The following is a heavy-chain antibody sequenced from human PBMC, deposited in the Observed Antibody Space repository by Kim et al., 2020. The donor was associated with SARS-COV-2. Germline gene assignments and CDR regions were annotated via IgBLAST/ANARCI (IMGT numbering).Heavy chain of an antibody. CDR2: INTNTGNP. CDR3: ARDVGPLSGSYILSPPTRSYFDY. CDR1: GYTFTSYA. Sequence: ASVKVSCKASGYTFTSYAMNWVRQAPGQGLEWMGWINTNTGNPTYAQGFTGRFVFSLDTSVSTAYLQISSLKAEDTAVYYCARDVGPLSGSYILSPPTRSYFDYWGQGTLVTVSS. D-gene: IGHD1-26*01. J-gene: IGHJ4*02. V-gene: IGHV7-4-1*02.